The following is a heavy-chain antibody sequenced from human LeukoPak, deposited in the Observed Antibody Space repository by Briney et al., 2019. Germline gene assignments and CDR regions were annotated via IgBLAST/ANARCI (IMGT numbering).Heavy chain of an antibody. CDR3: ARVADGDSFDY. CDR2: INPSGGST. J-gene: IGHJ4*02. CDR1: GYTFTSYY. D-gene: IGHD4-17*01. V-gene: IGHV1-46*01. Sequence: ASVKVSCKASGYTFTSYYMHWVRQAPGQGLEWMGIINPSGGSTNYAQKLQGRVTMTADTSTSTAYMELRSLRSDDTAVYYCARVADGDSFDYWGQGTLVTVSS.